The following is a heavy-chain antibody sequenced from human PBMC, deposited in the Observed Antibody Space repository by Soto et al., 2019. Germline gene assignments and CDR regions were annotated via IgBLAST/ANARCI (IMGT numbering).Heavy chain of an antibody. V-gene: IGHV3-30*13. D-gene: IGHD3-16*01. CDR3: AKVFPFGGGSLLNYGMDV. CDR2: ISYDGSKK. J-gene: IGHJ6*04. Sequence: PGGSLRLSCAASGFTFSSYGMHWVRQAPGKGLEWVAVISYDGSKKSYADSVKGRYTISRDNTKNWLFLQMNSLRAEDTAVYYCAKVFPFGGGSLLNYGMDVGGKGT. CDR1: GFTFSSYG.